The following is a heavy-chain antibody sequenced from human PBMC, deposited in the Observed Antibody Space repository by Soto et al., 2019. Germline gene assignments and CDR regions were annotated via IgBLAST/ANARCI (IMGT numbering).Heavy chain of an antibody. J-gene: IGHJ4*02. CDR1: EFTFSSYA. Sequence: GGSLRLSCAASEFTFSSYAMSWVRQAPGKGLEWVSAISGSGDTTYYADSVKGRFTISRDNSKNTLYLQMNSLRAEDTAVYYCAKDRGSSSSGRFLDYWGQGTLVTVSS. CDR3: AKDRGSSSSGRFLDY. CDR2: ISGSGDTT. V-gene: IGHV3-23*01. D-gene: IGHD6-6*01.